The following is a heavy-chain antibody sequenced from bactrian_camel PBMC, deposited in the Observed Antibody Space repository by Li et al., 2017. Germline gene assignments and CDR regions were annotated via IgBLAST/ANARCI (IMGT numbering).Heavy chain of an antibody. Sequence: VQLVESGGGLVQPGGSLRLSCAASGFTFDDCAMGWIRQAPGKGLEWVSTISSGATTYYADSVKGRFTISRDNAKNTVYLQMNRLKTEDTAVYYCTTLRSIYWGQGTQVTVS. CDR1: GFTFDDCA. CDR2: ISSGATT. CDR3: TTLRSIY. D-gene: IGHD2*01. J-gene: IGHJ4*01. V-gene: IGHV3-1*01.